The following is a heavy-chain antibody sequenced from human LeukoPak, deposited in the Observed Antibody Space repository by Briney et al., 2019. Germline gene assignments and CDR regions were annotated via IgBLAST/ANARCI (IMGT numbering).Heavy chain of an antibody. J-gene: IGHJ4*02. Sequence: GGSLRLSCAASGFTFSTYLMMWVRHAPGKGLEWVANINQDGSAQWYVDSVKGRFTISRDNARNSLYLQMNSLRADDTAVYYCARDALYYGSGSYGDYWGQGALVTAPS. CDR1: GFTFSTYL. D-gene: IGHD3-10*01. CDR3: ARDALYYGSGSYGDY. V-gene: IGHV3-7*01. CDR2: INQDGSAQ.